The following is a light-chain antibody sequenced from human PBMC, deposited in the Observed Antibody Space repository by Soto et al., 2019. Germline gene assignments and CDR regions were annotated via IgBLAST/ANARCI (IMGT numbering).Light chain of an antibody. CDR3: KSYAGSNTYG. CDR2: EVV. V-gene: IGLV2-8*01. Sequence: QSALTQPPYASGSPGQSVTISCTGTKNDIGVYDFVSWYQHHPGKAPRLIIYEVVQRPSGVPDRFSGSKSGNTASLTVSGLQAADEADYFCKSYAGSNTYGFGSGTKVTVL. CDR1: KNDIGVYDF. J-gene: IGLJ1*01.